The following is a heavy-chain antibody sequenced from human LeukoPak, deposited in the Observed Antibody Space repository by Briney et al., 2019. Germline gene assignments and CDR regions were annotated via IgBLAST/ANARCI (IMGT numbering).Heavy chain of an antibody. D-gene: IGHD2-8*01. CDR3: ARSLVYGNGFDP. J-gene: IGHJ5*02. CDR2: IYYSGST. V-gene: IGHV4-59*01. Sequence: SETLSLTCTVSGGSISGFYWSWIRQPPGKALEWIGYIYYSGSTNYNPSLKSRVTISVDTSKNRFSLKLSSVTAADTAVYYCARSLVYGNGFDPWGQGTLVTVSS. CDR1: GGSISGFY.